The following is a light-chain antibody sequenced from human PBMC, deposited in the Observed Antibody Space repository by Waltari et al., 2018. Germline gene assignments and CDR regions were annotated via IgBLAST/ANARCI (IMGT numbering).Light chain of an antibody. V-gene: IGLV1-44*01. CDR1: SSNLGSNT. J-gene: IGLJ2*01. Sequence: QSVLTQPPSASGTPGQRVTISCSGRSSNLGSNTVNWYQQLPGTAPKLLIYSNNQRPSGVPDRFSGSKSGTSASLAISGLQSEDEADYYCAAWDDSLNGPVVFGGGTKLTVL. CDR3: AAWDDSLNGPVV. CDR2: SNN.